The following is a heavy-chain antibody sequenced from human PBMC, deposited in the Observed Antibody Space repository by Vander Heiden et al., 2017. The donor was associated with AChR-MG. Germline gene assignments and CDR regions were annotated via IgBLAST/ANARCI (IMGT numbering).Heavy chain of an antibody. CDR2: STGSAAGT. D-gene: IGHD3-16*01. Sequence: EVHLLESGGGLVQPGGSLRLSCAASGFTFSDYALSWVRQAAGKGLEWVSGSTGSAAGTYYADSVKGRFTISRDNSKNTQYLQMGSLRSEDTALYYCAKGSTFVYEGYFDFWGQGTLVTVSS. CDR3: AKGSTFVYEGYFDF. J-gene: IGHJ4*02. CDR1: GFTFSDYA. V-gene: IGHV3-23*01.